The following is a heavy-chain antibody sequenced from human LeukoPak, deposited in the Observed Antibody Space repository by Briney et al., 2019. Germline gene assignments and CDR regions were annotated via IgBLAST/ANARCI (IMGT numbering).Heavy chain of an antibody. J-gene: IGHJ5*02. CDR2: IYPGDSDT. CDR1: GYGFTSYW. CDR3: ARLTAMVRGVLSWFAP. D-gene: IGHD3-10*01. V-gene: IGHV5-51*01. Sequence: GEARKISYKGSGYGFTSYWIGWGRPMPGKGRGWMGIIYPGDSDTRYSPSFQGQVTISADKSISTPYLQWSSLTASDTAMYYCARLTAMVRGVLSWFAPWGQGTRVPVSS.